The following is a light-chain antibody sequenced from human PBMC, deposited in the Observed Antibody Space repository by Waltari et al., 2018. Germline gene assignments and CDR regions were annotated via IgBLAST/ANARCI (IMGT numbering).Light chain of an antibody. Sequence: QLVLTQSPSASASLGASVKLTCTLSSGHSSNIIAWLQQQPEKGPRYLMKVNSDGSHSKGDEIPDRFSGSSSGAERYLTISTVQSEDEADYYCQTGGHGTCVFGGGTKLTVL. CDR2: VNSDGSH. CDR1: SGHSSNI. V-gene: IGLV4-69*01. J-gene: IGLJ3*02. CDR3: QTGGHGTCV.